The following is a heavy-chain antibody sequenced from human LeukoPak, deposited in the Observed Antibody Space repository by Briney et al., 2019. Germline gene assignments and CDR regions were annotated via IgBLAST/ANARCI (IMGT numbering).Heavy chain of an antibody. CDR3: ARDGGGTYQDFDY. CDR2: INPNSGGT. D-gene: IGHD1-26*01. Sequence: ASVKVSCKASGYTFTKYGISWVRQAPGQGLEWMGWINPNSGGTNYAQKFQGRVTMTRDTSISTAYMELSRLRSDDTAIYYCARDGGGTYQDFDYWGQGTLVTVSS. V-gene: IGHV1-2*02. J-gene: IGHJ4*02. CDR1: GYTFTKYG.